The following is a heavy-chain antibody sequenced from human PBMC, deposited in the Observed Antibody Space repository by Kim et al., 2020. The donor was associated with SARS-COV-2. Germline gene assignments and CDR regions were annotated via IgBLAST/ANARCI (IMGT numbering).Heavy chain of an antibody. V-gene: IGHV3-33*06. CDR3: AKESDYGSGATDL. D-gene: IGHD3-10*01. J-gene: IGHJ2*01. Sequence: YADSVKGRFTISRDNSKNTLYLQMNSLRAEDTAVYYCAKESDYGSGATDLWGRGTLVTVSS.